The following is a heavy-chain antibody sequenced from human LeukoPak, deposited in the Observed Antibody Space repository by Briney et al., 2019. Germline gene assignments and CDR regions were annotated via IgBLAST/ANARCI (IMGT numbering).Heavy chain of an antibody. V-gene: IGHV3-23*01. Sequence: GGSPRLSCAASGFPFSNYAMSWVRQAPGRGPEWVSAISSSGGDIYYADSVKGRFTISRDNSENTLYLQMNGLRAEDTAIYYCAEVGSGNKFDYWGRGTQVTVSS. J-gene: IGHJ4*02. CDR2: ISSSGGDI. D-gene: IGHD5-12*01. CDR1: GFPFSNYA. CDR3: AEVGSGNKFDY.